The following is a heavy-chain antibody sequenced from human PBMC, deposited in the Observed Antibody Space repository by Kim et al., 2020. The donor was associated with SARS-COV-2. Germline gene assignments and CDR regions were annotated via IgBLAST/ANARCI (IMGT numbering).Heavy chain of an antibody. D-gene: IGHD6-19*01. V-gene: IGHV4-34*01. CDR3: ARVVRQWLVGGHYYYMDV. Sequence: SETLSLTCAVYGGSFSGYYWSWIRQPPGKGLEWIGEINHSGSTNYNPSLKSRVTISVDTSKNQFSLKLSSVTAADTAVYYCARVVRQWLVGGHYYYMDV. CDR2: INHSGST. CDR1: GGSFSGYY. J-gene: IGHJ6*03.